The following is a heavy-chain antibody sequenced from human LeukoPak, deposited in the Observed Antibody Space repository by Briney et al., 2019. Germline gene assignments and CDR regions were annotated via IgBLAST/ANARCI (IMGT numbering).Heavy chain of an antibody. D-gene: IGHD6-13*01. V-gene: IGHV1-2*02. Sequence: ASVTVSCKASGYTFTGYYMHWVRQAPGQGLEWMGWINPNSGGTKYAQKFQGRVTMTRDTSMSTAYMELSRLKSDDTAVYYCARDYSASWNWFDPWGQGTLVTVSS. J-gene: IGHJ5*02. CDR3: ARDYSASWNWFDP. CDR2: INPNSGGT. CDR1: GYTFTGYY.